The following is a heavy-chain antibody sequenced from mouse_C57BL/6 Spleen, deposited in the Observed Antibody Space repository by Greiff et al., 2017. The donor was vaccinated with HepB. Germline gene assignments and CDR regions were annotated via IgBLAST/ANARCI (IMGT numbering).Heavy chain of an antibody. J-gene: IGHJ4*01. V-gene: IGHV1-55*01. CDR3: TICPSYDSPYYYAMDF. D-gene: IGHD2-12*01. CDR2: IYPGSGST. CDR1: GYTFTSYW. Sequence: QVQLQQPGAELVKPGASVKMSCKASGYTFTSYWITWVKQRPGQGLEWIGDIYPGSGSTNYNEKFKSKAALTVDTSSSTAYMELSSLTSEDSAVYYCTICPSYDSPYYYAMDFWGQRTSDTVPS.